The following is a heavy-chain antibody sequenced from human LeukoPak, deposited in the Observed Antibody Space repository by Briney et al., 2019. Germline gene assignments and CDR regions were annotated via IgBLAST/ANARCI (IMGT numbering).Heavy chain of an antibody. CDR1: GFTFSSYA. J-gene: IGHJ4*02. CDR3: AKYEYDFWSGPFDY. CDR2: ISGSGGST. D-gene: IGHD3-3*01. V-gene: IGHV3-23*01. Sequence: SGGSLRLSCAASGFTFSSYAMSWVRQAPGKGLEWVSAISGSGGSTYYADSVKGRFTISRDNSKNTLYLQMNSLRAEDTAVYYCAKYEYDFWSGPFDYWGQGTLVTVSS.